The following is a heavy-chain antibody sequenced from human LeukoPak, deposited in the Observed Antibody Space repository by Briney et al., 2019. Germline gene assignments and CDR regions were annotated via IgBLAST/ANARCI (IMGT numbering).Heavy chain of an antibody. CDR3: ARGGYSYGLKAFDY. D-gene: IGHD5-18*01. CDR2: IYYSGST. CDR1: GRSMSSYY. J-gene: IGHJ4*01. V-gene: IGHV4-59*01. Sequence: SETLSLTCTVSGRSMSSYYWSWIRQPPGKGLEWIGYIYYSGSTNYNPSLKSRVTISVDTSKNQFSLKLSSVTAADTAVYYCARGGYSYGLKAFDYWGHGTLVTVSS.